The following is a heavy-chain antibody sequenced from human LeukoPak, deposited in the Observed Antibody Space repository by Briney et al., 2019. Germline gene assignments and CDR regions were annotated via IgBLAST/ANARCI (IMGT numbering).Heavy chain of an antibody. CDR1: GGSISSGDYY. J-gene: IGHJ4*02. D-gene: IGHD3-10*01. Sequence: SETLSLTCTVSGGSISSGDYYWSWIRQPPGKGLEWIGYIYYSGSTYYNPSLKSRVTISVDTSKNQFSLKLSSVTAADTAVYYCARVRVRGVIPFDYWGQGPLVTVSS. CDR3: ARVRVRGVIPFDY. V-gene: IGHV4-30-4*08. CDR2: IYYSGST.